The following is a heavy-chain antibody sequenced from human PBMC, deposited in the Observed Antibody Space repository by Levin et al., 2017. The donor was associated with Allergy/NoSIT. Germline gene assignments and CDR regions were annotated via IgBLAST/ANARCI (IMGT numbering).Heavy chain of an antibody. CDR2: IYYSGST. Sequence: SQTLSLTCTVSGGSISSFYWSWIRQPPGKAMEWLGYIYYSGSTDYNPSLKSRVTISVDTSKNQFSLQLTSVTAADTAVYYCARKSSSGWFYFDYWGQGTLVTVSS. CDR1: GGSISSFY. V-gene: IGHV4-59*01. D-gene: IGHD6-19*01. CDR3: ARKSSSGWFYFDY. J-gene: IGHJ4*02.